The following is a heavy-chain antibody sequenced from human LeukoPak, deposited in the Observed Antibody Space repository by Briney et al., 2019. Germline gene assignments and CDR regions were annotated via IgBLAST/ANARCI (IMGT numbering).Heavy chain of an antibody. Sequence: GGSLRLSCAASGFTFSSHGMHWVRQTPAKGLEWVAFIRYDGSNKYYADSVKGRFIISRDNSKNTLYLQMNSLRAEDTAVYYCAKDRRDSSGYYEGGGNWFDPWGQGTLVTVSS. CDR1: GFTFSSHG. J-gene: IGHJ5*02. D-gene: IGHD3-22*01. CDR3: AKDRRDSSGYYEGGGNWFDP. CDR2: IRYDGSNK. V-gene: IGHV3-30*02.